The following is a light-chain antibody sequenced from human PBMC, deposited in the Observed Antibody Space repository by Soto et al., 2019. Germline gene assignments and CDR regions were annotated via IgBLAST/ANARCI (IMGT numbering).Light chain of an antibody. V-gene: IGLV2-14*01. CDR2: EVT. J-gene: IGLJ1*01. CDR1: SEDVGGYNY. Sequence: QSALTQPASVSGSPGQSITISCSGTSEDVGGYNYVSWYQHHPGKAPKLMIYEVTNRPSGLSNRFSGSKSGSTASLTISGLQAEDEAAYYCSSYTSSNNLVLGNGTKVT. CDR3: SSYTSSNNLV.